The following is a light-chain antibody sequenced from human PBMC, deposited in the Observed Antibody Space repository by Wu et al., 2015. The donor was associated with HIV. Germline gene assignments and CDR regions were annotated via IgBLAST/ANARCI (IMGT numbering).Light chain of an antibody. Sequence: DIQMTQSPSSLSASVGDRVTISCRASQSISTFLNWYQQKPGKAPKLLIYSASSLQSGVPSRFSGSGSGTDFTLTISSLQPEDFATYYCQQGYILPRTFGGGTQVEIK. CDR1: QSISTF. J-gene: IGKJ4*01. CDR3: QQGYILPRT. V-gene: IGKV1-39*01. CDR2: SAS.